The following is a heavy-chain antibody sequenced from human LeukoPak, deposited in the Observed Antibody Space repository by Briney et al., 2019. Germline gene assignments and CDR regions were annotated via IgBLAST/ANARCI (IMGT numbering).Heavy chain of an antibody. Sequence: GGSLRISCAASGFSFSHAWMSWLRQAPGKGPEWIGRIKSKTDGGTTEYAAPVRGRFIISRDDSKNMLYLQMNSLKSEDTAMYYCVIGYCSNTTCYPDAFDVWDEGTMVTVSS. V-gene: IGHV3-15*01. CDR2: IKSKTDGGTT. CDR1: GFSFSHAW. CDR3: VIGYCSNTTCYPDAFDV. J-gene: IGHJ3*01. D-gene: IGHD2-2*01.